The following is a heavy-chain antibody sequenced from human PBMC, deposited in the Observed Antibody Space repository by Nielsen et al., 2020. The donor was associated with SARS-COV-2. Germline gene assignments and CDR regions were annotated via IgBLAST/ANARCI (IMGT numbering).Heavy chain of an antibody. CDR1: GRSFNNYY. CDR3: ATGPVGFDP. V-gene: IGHV4-34*01. J-gene: IGHJ5*02. Sequence: SETLSLTCVVYGRSFNNYYWNWIRQAPGKGLEWIGEINHTGTSNYNPSLKSRVSISVDTSNNQFSLKLTSVTAADTAVYYCATGPVGFDPWGQGTVVSVSS. CDR2: INHTGTS.